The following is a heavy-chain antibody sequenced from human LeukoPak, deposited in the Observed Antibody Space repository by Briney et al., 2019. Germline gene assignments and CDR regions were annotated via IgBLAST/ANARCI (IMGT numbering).Heavy chain of an antibody. D-gene: IGHD6-13*01. CDR1: GYTFTSYA. CDR3: AKLAAAGHDFDY. J-gene: IGHJ4*02. V-gene: IGHV1-3*01. Sequence: ASVKVSCKASGYTFTSYAMHWVRQAPGQRLEWMGWINAGNGNTKYSQKFQGRVTITRDTSASTVYMELSSLRSEDTAVYYCAKLAAAGHDFDYWGQGTLVTVSS. CDR2: INAGNGNT.